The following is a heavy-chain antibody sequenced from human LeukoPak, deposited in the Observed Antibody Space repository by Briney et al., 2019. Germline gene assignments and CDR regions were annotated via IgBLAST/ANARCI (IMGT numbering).Heavy chain of an antibody. J-gene: IGHJ4*02. Sequence: SETLSLTCAVSGGSISSNSYYWSWIRQPPGKGLEWIGYIYYSGSTKYNPSLKSRATISLDTSKNQFSLNLKSVTAADTAMYYCARDGVVTMELDFWGQGTLVTVSS. CDR3: ARDGVVTMELDF. V-gene: IGHV4-61*01. CDR1: GGSISSNSYY. D-gene: IGHD3-10*01. CDR2: IYYSGST.